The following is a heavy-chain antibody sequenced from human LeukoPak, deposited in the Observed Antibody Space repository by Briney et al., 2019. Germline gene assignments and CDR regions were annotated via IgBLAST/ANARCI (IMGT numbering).Heavy chain of an antibody. Sequence: SVKVSCKASGGTFSSYAISWVRQAPGQGLEWMGGIIPIYGTANYAQKFQGRVTITADESTSTAYMELSSLRSEDTAVYYCARGVGATTHYFDYWGQGTLVTVSS. CDR2: IIPIYGTA. J-gene: IGHJ4*02. CDR1: GGTFSSYA. V-gene: IGHV1-69*13. CDR3: ARGVGATTHYFDY. D-gene: IGHD1-26*01.